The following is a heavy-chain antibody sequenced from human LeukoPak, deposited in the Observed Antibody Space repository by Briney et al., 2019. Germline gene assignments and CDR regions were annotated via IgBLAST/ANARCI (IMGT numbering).Heavy chain of an antibody. CDR2: INSDGRST. D-gene: IGHD6-19*01. CDR3: ARANGWSIDY. J-gene: IGHJ4*02. Sequence: GGSLRLSCAASGFTFSSYWMHWVRQAPGKGLVWVSRINSDGRSTFYADSVKGRFTISRDNAENTVYLQMNSLRAEDTGVYYCARANGWSIDYWGQGTLVTVSS. CDR1: GFTFSSYW. V-gene: IGHV3-74*01.